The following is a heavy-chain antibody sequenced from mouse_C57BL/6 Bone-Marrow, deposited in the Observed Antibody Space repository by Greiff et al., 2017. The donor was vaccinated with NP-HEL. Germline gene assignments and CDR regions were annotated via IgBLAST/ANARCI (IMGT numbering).Heavy chain of an antibody. Sequence: QVQLQQPGAELVKPGASVKMSCKASGYTFTSYWITWVKQRPGQGLEWIGDIYPGSGSTNYNGKFKSKATLTVDTSSSTAYMQLSSLTSEDSAVYDCARGGYGSSYGAYWGQGTLVTVSA. CDR2: IYPGSGST. CDR3: ARGGYGSSYGAY. CDR1: GYTFTSYW. J-gene: IGHJ3*01. D-gene: IGHD1-1*01. V-gene: IGHV1-55*01.